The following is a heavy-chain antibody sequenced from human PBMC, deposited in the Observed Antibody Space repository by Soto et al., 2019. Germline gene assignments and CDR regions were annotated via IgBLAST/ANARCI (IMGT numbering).Heavy chain of an antibody. CDR2: INHSGST. CDR3: ARGSGYCSSTSCYPSRYYYYGMDV. CDR1: GGSFSGYY. J-gene: IGHJ6*02. Sequence: QVQLQQWGAGLLKPSETLSLTCAVYGGSFSGYYWSWIRQPPGKGLEWIGEINHSGSTNYNPSLKSRVTIPVDTSKNQFSLTLISVTAADTAVYYCARGSGYCSSTSCYPSRYYYYGMDVWGQGTTVTVSS. V-gene: IGHV4-34*01. D-gene: IGHD2-2*03.